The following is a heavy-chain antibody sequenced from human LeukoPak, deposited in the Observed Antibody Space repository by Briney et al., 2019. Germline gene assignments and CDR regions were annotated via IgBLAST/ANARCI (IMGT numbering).Heavy chain of an antibody. CDR1: GYTFTGYY. J-gene: IGHJ4*02. D-gene: IGHD3-22*01. V-gene: IGHV1-2*02. Sequence: ASVKVSCKASGYTFTGYYMHWVRPAPGQGLEWMGWINPNSGGTNYAQKFQGRVTMTRDTSISTAYMELSRLRSDDTAVYYCARGDNSSGYYYVGGYFDYWGQGTLVTVSS. CDR2: INPNSGGT. CDR3: ARGDNSSGYYYVGGYFDY.